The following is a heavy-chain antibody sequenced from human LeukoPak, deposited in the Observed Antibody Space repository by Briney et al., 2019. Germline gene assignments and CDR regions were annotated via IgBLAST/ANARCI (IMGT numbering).Heavy chain of an antibody. CDR1: GGSISSSRYY. Sequence: PSETLSLTCTVSGGSISSSRYYWGWSRQPPGKGLEWIGRIYYSGSTDYNPSLKSRVTIAVDTSKNQFSLKLTSVTAADTAVYYCARLTDYWGQGTLVTVSS. V-gene: IGHV4-39*01. CDR2: IYYSGST. CDR3: ARLTDY. J-gene: IGHJ4*02.